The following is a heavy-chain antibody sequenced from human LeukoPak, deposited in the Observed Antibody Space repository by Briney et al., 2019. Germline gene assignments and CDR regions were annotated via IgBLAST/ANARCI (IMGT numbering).Heavy chain of an antibody. CDR2: IYSGGST. V-gene: IGHV3-66*01. CDR1: GFTVSSNY. CDR3: GKYYFYYYGMDV. J-gene: IGHJ6*02. Sequence: PGGSLRLSCAASGFTVSSNYMSWVRQAPGKGLEWVSVIYSGGSTYYADSVKGRFTISRDNSKNTLYLQMNSLRAEDTAVYYCGKYYFYYYGMDVWGQGTTVTVSS.